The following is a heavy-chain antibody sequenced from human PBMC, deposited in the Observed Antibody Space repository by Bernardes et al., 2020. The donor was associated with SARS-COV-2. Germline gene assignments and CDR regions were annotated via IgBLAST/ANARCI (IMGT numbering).Heavy chain of an antibody. CDR3: AKDPSIMIVVIITHFDY. V-gene: IGHV3-30*18. D-gene: IGHD3-22*01. Sequence: GGSLRLSCAASGFTFSSYGMHWVRQAPGRGLEWVAVISYDGSNKYYADSVKGRFTISRDNSKNTLYLQMNSLRAEDTAVYYCAKDPSIMIVVIITHFDYWGQGTLATGSS. J-gene: IGHJ4*02. CDR2: ISYDGSNK. CDR1: GFTFSSYG.